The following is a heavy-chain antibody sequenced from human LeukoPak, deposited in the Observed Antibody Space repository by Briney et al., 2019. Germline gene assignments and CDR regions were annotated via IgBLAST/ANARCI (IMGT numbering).Heavy chain of an antibody. D-gene: IGHD4-17*01. J-gene: IGHJ4*02. Sequence: GGSLRLSCAASGFTFSDYYMSWIRQAPGKGLEWVSYISSSGSTIYYADSVKGRFTISRDNAKNSLYLQMNSLRAEDTAVYYCASSRYGDYEGSLFDYWGQGTLVTVSS. CDR3: ASSRYGDYEGSLFDY. CDR2: ISSSGSTI. V-gene: IGHV3-11*01. CDR1: GFTFSDYY.